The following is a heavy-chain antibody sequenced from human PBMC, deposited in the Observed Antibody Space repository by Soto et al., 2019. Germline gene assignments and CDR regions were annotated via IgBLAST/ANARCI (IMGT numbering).Heavy chain of an antibody. CDR1: GYTFTSYG. J-gene: IGHJ4*02. V-gene: IGHV1-18*01. CDR2: ISAYNGNT. CDR3: AREESVYCSGGSCYQFDY. D-gene: IGHD2-15*01. Sequence: ASVKVSCKASGYTFTSYGISWVRQAPGQGLEWMGWISAYNGNTNYAQKLQGRVTMTTDTSTSTAYMELRSLRSDDTAVYYCAREESVYCSGGSCYQFDYWGQGTLVTVSS.